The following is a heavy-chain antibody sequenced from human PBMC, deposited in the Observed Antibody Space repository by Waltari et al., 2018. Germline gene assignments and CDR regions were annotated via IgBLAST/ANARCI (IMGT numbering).Heavy chain of an antibody. Sequence: QLQLQESGPGLVKPSETLSLTCTVSGGSISSSSYYWGWIRQPPGKGLEWIGSIYYSGSTYYNPSLKSRGTISVDTSKNQFSLKLSSVTAADTAVYYCARDRVRRELPGLNWFDPWGQGTLVTVSS. J-gene: IGHJ5*02. CDR3: ARDRVRRELPGLNWFDP. CDR2: IYYSGST. D-gene: IGHD1-26*01. CDR1: GGSISSSSYY. V-gene: IGHV4-39*07.